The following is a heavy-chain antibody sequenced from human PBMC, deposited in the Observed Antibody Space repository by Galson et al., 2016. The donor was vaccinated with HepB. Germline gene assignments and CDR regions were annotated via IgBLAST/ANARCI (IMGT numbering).Heavy chain of an antibody. V-gene: IGHV2-70*01. CDR2: IDWDDAK. CDR1: GFSLSTSGMC. Sequence: PALVKPTQTLTLTCTFSGFSLSTSGMCVSWIRQPPGKALEWLAFIDWDDAKYYSTSLKTRLTISTDTSNNQVVLTMTNMDPADTATYYCARSSPYYYGSGSPFDPWGQGTLVTVSS. J-gene: IGHJ5*02. D-gene: IGHD3-10*01. CDR3: ARSSPYYYGSGSPFDP.